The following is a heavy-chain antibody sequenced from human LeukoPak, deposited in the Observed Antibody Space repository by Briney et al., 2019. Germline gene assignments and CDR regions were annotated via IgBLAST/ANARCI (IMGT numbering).Heavy chain of an antibody. D-gene: IGHD4-11*01. Sequence: PSETLSLTCTVSGGSISSYYWSWIRQPPGKGLEWIGYIYYSGSTNYNPSLKSRVTISVDTSKNQFSLKLSSVTAADTAVYYCARDDYSNYADAFDIWGQGTMVTVSS. J-gene: IGHJ3*02. CDR2: IYYSGST. CDR1: GGSISSYY. CDR3: ARDDYSNYADAFDI. V-gene: IGHV4-59*01.